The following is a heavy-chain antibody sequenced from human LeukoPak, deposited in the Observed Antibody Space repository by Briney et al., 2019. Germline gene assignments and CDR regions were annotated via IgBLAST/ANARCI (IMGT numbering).Heavy chain of an antibody. Sequence: PSETLSLTCTVSGGSISSYYWSWIRQPPGKGLEWIGYIYYSGSTNYNPSLKSRVTISVDTSKNQFSLKLSSVTAADTAVYYCARDESVWEGARLPLGLWGQGTLVTVSS. V-gene: IGHV4-59*12. CDR2: IYYSGST. CDR3: ARDESVWEGARLPLGL. CDR1: GGSISSYY. J-gene: IGHJ4*02. D-gene: IGHD3-16*01.